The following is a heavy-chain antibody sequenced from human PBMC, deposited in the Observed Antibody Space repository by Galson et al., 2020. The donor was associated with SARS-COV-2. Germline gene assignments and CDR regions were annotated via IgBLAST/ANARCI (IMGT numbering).Heavy chain of an antibody. Sequence: ASVKVSCKASGYTFTSYYIHWVRQAPGQGLEWMGIINPSGGGTTYAQKFQGRVTMTRDTSTSTVYMELSSLRSEHTAVYYCARDSQGGNDYNYLLFWGQGTLVTVSS. CDR1: GYTFTSYY. V-gene: IGHV1-46*01. CDR2: INPSGGGT. J-gene: IGHJ4*02. D-gene: IGHD4-4*01. CDR3: ARDSQGGNDYNYLLF.